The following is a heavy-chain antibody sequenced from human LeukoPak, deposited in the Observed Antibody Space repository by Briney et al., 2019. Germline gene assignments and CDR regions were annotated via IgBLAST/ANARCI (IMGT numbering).Heavy chain of an antibody. Sequence: GGSLRLSCAASGFTFSSYAMHWVRQAPGKGLEWVAVISYDGSNKYYADSVKGRFTISRDNSKNTLYLQMNSLRAEDTAVYYCARPPTMVRGVMDYWGQGTLVTVSS. V-gene: IGHV3-30-3*01. CDR1: GFTFSSYA. J-gene: IGHJ4*02. CDR2: ISYDGSNK. CDR3: ARPPTMVRGVMDY. D-gene: IGHD3-10*01.